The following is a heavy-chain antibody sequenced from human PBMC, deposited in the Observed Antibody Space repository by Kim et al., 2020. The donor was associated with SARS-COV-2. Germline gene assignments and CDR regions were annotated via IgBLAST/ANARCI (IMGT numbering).Heavy chain of an antibody. CDR3: AREEGDSSVWYFSYYYSGMGV. D-gene: IGHD6-19*01. V-gene: IGHV1-18*04. CDR2: ISAYNGNT. CDR1: GYTFTSYG. J-gene: IGHJ6*02. Sequence: ASVKVSCKASGYTFTSYGISWVRQAPGQGLEWMGWISAYNGNTNYAQKLQGRVTMTTDTSTSTAYMELRGLRSDDTAVYYCAREEGDSSVWYFSYYYSGMGVWGQGTPVTVSS.